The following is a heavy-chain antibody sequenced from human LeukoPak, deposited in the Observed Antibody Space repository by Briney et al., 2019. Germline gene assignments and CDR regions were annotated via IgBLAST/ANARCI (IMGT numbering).Heavy chain of an antibody. CDR2: ISYDGSNK. J-gene: IGHJ4*02. D-gene: IGHD5-12*01. V-gene: IGHV3-30*18. CDR1: GFTFNSYG. Sequence: GRSLRLSCAASGFTFNSYGMHWVRQAPGKGLEWVAVISYDGSNKYYADFVKGRFTISRDNSKNTLSLQMNGLIPEDTAVYYCAKSVASDAYWGQGTLVTVSS. CDR3: AKSVASDAY.